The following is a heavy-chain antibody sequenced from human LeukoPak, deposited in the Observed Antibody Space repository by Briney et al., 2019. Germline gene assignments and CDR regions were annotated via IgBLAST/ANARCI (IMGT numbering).Heavy chain of an antibody. D-gene: IGHD3-10*01. J-gene: IGHJ4*02. Sequence: GGSLRLSCAASGFTFSSYEMNWVRQAPGKGLEWVSYISSSGSTIYYADSVKGRFTISRDNSKNTLYLQMNSLRAEDTAVYYCAKDRRTMVRGVIQFDYWGQGTLVTVSS. CDR3: AKDRRTMVRGVIQFDY. V-gene: IGHV3-48*03. CDR2: ISSSGSTI. CDR1: GFTFSSYE.